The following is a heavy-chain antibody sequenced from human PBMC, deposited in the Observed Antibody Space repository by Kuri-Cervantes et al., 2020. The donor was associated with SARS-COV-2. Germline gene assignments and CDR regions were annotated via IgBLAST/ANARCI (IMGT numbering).Heavy chain of an antibody. Sequence: SETLSLTCTVSGGSISNDYWSWIRQPAGKGLEWIGEINHSGSTNYNPSLKSRVTISVDTSKNQFSLKLSSVTAADTAVYYCARVDGDYVDWYFDLWGRGTLVTVSS. CDR2: INHSGST. J-gene: IGHJ2*01. CDR3: ARVDGDYVDWYFDL. V-gene: IGHV4-34*01. CDR1: GGSISNDY. D-gene: IGHD4-17*01.